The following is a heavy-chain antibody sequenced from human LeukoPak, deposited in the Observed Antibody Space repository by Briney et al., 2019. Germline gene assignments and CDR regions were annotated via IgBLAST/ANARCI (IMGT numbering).Heavy chain of an antibody. CDR3: ARASPPGTDFWSGYYIYYFDY. CDR1: GFTFSSYG. D-gene: IGHD3-3*01. J-gene: IGHJ4*02. CDR2: IWYDGSNK. V-gene: IGHV3-33*01. Sequence: PGGSLRLSCAASGFTFSSYGMHWVRQAPGKGLEWVAVIWYDGSNKYYADSVKGRFTISRDNSKNTLYLQMNSLRAEDTAVYYCARASPPGTDFWSGYYIYYFDYWGQGTLVTVSS.